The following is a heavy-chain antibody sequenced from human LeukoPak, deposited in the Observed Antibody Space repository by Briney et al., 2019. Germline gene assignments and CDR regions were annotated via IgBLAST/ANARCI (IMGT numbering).Heavy chain of an antibody. D-gene: IGHD3-22*01. J-gene: IGHJ4*02. CDR1: GGSISSGGYS. V-gene: IGHV4-30-2*03. Sequence: PSQTLSLTCAVSGGSISSGGYSWSWIRQPPGKGLEWIGYIYHSGSTYYNPSLKSQVTISVDTSKNQFSLKLSSVTAADTAVYYCARLPATYYYDSSGYSGWGQGTLVTVPS. CDR2: IYHSGST. CDR3: ARLPATYYYDSSGYSG.